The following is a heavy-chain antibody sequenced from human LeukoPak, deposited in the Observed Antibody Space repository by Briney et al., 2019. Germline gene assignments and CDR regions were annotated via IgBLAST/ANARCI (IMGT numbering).Heavy chain of an antibody. CDR3: ARARAMATNTGLGY. V-gene: IGHV3-9*01. Sequence: PGRSLRLSCAASGFTFDDYAIHWVRQAPGKGLEWVSCISWNSGSIDYADSVKGRFTISRDNANNSLYLQMNSLRPEDTALYYCARARAMATNTGLGYWGQGTLVTVSS. D-gene: IGHD5-24*01. CDR2: ISWNSGSI. J-gene: IGHJ4*02. CDR1: GFTFDDYA.